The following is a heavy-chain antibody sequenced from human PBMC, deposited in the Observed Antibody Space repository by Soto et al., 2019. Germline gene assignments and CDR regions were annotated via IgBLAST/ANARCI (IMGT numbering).Heavy chain of an antibody. CDR1: GFTFSNYA. Sequence: VQLLESGGGLVQPGGSLRLSCEASGFTFSNYAMAWVRQTPGEGPEWVSTIGGGDDIFYADSVNGRFIISRDDSRSTMYLQMDNLRVEDTAIYFCAKDSISYDGIYDALYVGGQGTVVTVCS. V-gene: IGHV3-23*01. J-gene: IGHJ3*01. CDR3: AKDSISYDGIYDALYV. D-gene: IGHD5-12*01. CDR2: IGGGDDI.